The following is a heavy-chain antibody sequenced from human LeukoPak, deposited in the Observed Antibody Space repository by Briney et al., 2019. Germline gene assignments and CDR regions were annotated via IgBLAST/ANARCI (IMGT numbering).Heavy chain of an antibody. Sequence: GASVKVSCKASGYTFTGYYMHWVRQAPGQGLEWMGWINPNSGGTNYAQKFRGRVTMTRDTSISTAYMELSRLRSDDTAVYYCARALTTVTTSPTGYWGQGTLVTVSS. CDR2: INPNSGGT. J-gene: IGHJ4*02. D-gene: IGHD4-17*01. CDR3: ARALTTVTTSPTGY. CDR1: GYTFTGYY. V-gene: IGHV1-2*02.